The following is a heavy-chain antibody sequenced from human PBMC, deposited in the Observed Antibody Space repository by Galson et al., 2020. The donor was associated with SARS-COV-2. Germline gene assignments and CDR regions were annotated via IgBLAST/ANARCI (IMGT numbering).Heavy chain of an antibody. D-gene: IGHD3-10*01. J-gene: IGHJ6*03. CDR2: T. V-gene: IGHV3-11*05. Sequence: TYYADSVQGRFTISSDKGKNSLYLQMNSLRAEDTAIYYCARDSMGRGIVSFHYYMDVWGKGTTVTVSS. CDR3: ARDSMGRGIVSFHYYMDV.